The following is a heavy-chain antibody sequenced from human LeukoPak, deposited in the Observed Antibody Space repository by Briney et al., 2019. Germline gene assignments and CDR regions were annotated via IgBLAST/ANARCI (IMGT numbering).Heavy chain of an antibody. Sequence: PGGSLRLSCAASGFTFSTYNMNWVRQAPGKGLEWVSSISGSSSYIYYADSVKGRFSISRDNAKNSLYLQMNSLRAEDTAVYYCARDPLGWELHYFDYWGQGTLVTVSS. V-gene: IGHV3-21*01. CDR1: GFTFSTYN. CDR3: ARDPLGWELHYFDY. D-gene: IGHD1-26*01. J-gene: IGHJ4*02. CDR2: ISGSSSYI.